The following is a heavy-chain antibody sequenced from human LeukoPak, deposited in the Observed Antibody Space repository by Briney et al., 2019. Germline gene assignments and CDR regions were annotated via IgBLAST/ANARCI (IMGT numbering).Heavy chain of an antibody. Sequence: GRSLRLSCTASGFXFNSYAIHWVRQSPGKGLEWVAVISKDGSNKYYADSVKGRFTISRDNSKNTLYLQMNSLRAEDTAVYYCARDLSKHYYYGMDVWGQGTTVTVSS. CDR2: ISKDGSNK. CDR3: ARDLSKHYYYGMDV. CDR1: GFXFNSYA. J-gene: IGHJ6*02. V-gene: IGHV3-30*04. D-gene: IGHD4-11*01.